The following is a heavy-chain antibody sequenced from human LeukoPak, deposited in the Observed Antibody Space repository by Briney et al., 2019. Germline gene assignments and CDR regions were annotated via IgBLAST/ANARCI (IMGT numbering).Heavy chain of an antibody. CDR3: AKGAVAGRSHALDY. Sequence: GRSLRLSCAASGFTFSSYGMHWVRQAPGKGLEWVAVISYDGSNKYYADSVKGRFTISRDNSENTLYLQMNSLRAEDTAVYYCAKGAVAGRSHALDYWGQGTLVTVSS. CDR2: ISYDGSNK. J-gene: IGHJ4*02. V-gene: IGHV3-30*18. CDR1: GFTFSSYG. D-gene: IGHD6-19*01.